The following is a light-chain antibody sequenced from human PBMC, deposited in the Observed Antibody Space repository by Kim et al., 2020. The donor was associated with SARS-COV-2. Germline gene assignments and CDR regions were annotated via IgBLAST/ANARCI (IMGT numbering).Light chain of an antibody. Sequence: DIQLTQSPSFLSASVGDRVTITCRASQGISSNLAWYQQKPGKAPKLLIYAASTLQSGVPSRFSGSGSATEFTLTISSLQPEDFATYYCQQANSFPWTFGQGTKVDIK. J-gene: IGKJ1*01. V-gene: IGKV1-9*01. CDR3: QQANSFPWT. CDR2: AAS. CDR1: QGISSN.